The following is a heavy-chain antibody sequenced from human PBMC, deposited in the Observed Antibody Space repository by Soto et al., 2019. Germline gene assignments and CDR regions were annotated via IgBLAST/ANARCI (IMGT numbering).Heavy chain of an antibody. V-gene: IGHV3-30*03. D-gene: IGHD3-16*01. Sequence: QSGGSLRLSCVASGFSLNTYGIYWVRQAPGKGLQWVAQILYDGSKKHYADSVRGRFTITRDNSKNTVYLQMDSLRVDDTAMYYCVRDLALMADYWGQGTLVTVSS. CDR2: ILYDGSKK. J-gene: IGHJ4*02. CDR3: VRDLALMADY. CDR1: GFSLNTYG.